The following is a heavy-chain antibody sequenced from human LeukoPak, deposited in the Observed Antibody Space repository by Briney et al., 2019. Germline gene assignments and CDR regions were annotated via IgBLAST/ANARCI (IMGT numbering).Heavy chain of an antibody. CDR3: ARGSPHFTDY. CDR1: GFSFSSYW. D-gene: IGHD3-3*02. Sequence: GGSLRLSCAASGFSFSSYWMHWVRQAPGKGLVWVSRISSDGSIINYADSVKGRFTISRDNSKNTLYLQMNSLRAEDTAVYYCARGSPHFTDYWGQGTLVTVSS. J-gene: IGHJ4*02. V-gene: IGHV3-74*01. CDR2: ISSDGSII.